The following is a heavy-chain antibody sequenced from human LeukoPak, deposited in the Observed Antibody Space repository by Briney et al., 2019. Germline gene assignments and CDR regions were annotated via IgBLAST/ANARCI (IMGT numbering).Heavy chain of an antibody. CDR2: INPSSGST. CDR1: GYTFTSYY. J-gene: IGHJ3*02. D-gene: IGHD3-10*01. Sequence: ASVKVSCKASGYTFTSYYMHWVRQAPGQGLEWMGIINPSSGSTSYAQKFQGRVTMTRDTSTSTVYMELSSLRSEDTAVYYCATKTMVRGVNLAFDIWGQGTMVTVSS. CDR3: ATKTMVRGVNLAFDI. V-gene: IGHV1-46*01.